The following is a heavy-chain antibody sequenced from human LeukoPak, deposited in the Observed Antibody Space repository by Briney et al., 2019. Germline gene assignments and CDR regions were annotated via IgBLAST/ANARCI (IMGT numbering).Heavy chain of an antibody. Sequence: PAGSLRLSCAASGFTFSSYSMIWVRQAPGKGLEWVSSITSGSTYIYYADSLKGRLTISRDNAKNSLYLQMNSLSADGTAVYYCARVAPGNGYFDYWGQGTLVTVSS. CDR1: GFTFSSYS. CDR3: ARVAPGNGYFDY. CDR2: ITSGSTYI. V-gene: IGHV3-21*01. D-gene: IGHD6-13*01. J-gene: IGHJ4*02.